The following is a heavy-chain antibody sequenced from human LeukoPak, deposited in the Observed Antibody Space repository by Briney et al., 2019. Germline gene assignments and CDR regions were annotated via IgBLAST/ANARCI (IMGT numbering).Heavy chain of an antibody. CDR1: GFTFSSYW. D-gene: IGHD3-22*01. Sequence: PGGSLRLSCAASGFTFSSYWMNWARQAPGKGLEWVASINHNGNVNYYVDSVKGRFTISRDNAKNSLYLQMSNLRAEDTAVYYCAKETSALDYYDSSGFYYDYWGQGTLVTVSS. CDR2: INHNGNVN. V-gene: IGHV3-7*03. J-gene: IGHJ4*02. CDR3: AKETSALDYYDSSGFYYDY.